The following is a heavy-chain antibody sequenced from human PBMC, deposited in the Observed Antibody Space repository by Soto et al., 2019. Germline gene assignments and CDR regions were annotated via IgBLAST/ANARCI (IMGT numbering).Heavy chain of an antibody. CDR1: GYTFTGYY. V-gene: IGHV1-2*04. CDR3: ARDLEDYGGYHDAFDI. CDR2: INPNSGGT. Sequence: GASVKVSCKASGYTFTGYYMHWVRQAPGQGLEWMGWINPNSGGTNYAQKFQGWVTMTRDTSISTAYMELSRLRSDDTAVYYCARDLEDYGGYHDAFDIWGQGTMVTVSS. D-gene: IGHD4-17*01. J-gene: IGHJ3*02.